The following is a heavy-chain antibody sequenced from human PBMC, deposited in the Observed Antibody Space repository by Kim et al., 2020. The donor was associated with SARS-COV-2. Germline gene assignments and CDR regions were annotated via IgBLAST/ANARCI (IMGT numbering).Heavy chain of an antibody. J-gene: IGHJ6*02. Sequence: GGSLRLSCAASGFTFSSYGMHWVRQAPGKGLEWVAVIWYDGSNKYYADSVKGRFTISRDNSKNTLYLQMNSLRAEDTAVYYCAKELATVTTFVYYGMDVWGQGTTVTVSS. V-gene: IGHV3-33*06. CDR2: IWYDGSNK. D-gene: IGHD4-17*01. CDR3: AKELATVTTFVYYGMDV. CDR1: GFTFSSYG.